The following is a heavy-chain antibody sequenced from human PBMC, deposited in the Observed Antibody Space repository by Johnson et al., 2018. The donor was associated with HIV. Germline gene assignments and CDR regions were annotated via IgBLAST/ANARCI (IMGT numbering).Heavy chain of an antibody. V-gene: IGHV3-13*01. CDR3: AREMYNWNHRSDAFDI. D-gene: IGHD1-14*01. Sequence: VQLVESGGGLVQPGGSLRLSCAASGFTFSSYDMHWVRQATGKGLEWVSAIGTAGDTYYPGSVKGRFTISRENAKNSLYLQMNSLRAEDTAVYYCAREMYNWNHRSDAFDIWGQGTMVTVSS. CDR1: GFTFSSYD. J-gene: IGHJ3*02. CDR2: IGTAGDT.